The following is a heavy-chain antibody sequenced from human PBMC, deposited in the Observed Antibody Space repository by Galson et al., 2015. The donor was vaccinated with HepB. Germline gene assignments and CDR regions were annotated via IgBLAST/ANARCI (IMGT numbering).Heavy chain of an antibody. V-gene: IGHV3-30*04. Sequence: SLRLSCAASGFTFSSYAMHWVRQAPGKGLEWVAVISYDGSNKYYADSVKGRFTISRDNSKNTLYLQMNSLRAEDTAVYYCARDAPDSSGWYALDYWGQGTLVTVSS. CDR2: ISYDGSNK. CDR3: ARDAPDSSGWYALDY. J-gene: IGHJ4*02. CDR1: GFTFSSYA. D-gene: IGHD6-19*01.